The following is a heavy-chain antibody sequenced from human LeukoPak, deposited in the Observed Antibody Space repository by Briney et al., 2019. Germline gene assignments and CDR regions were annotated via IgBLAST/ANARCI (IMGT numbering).Heavy chain of an antibody. V-gene: IGHV3-30*04. CDR3: AIAGDYGDYEGGFDY. D-gene: IGHD4-17*01. Sequence: GGSLRLSCAASGFTFSSYAMHWVRKAPGKGLEWVAVISYDGSNRYYADSVKGRFTISRDNSKNTLYLQMNSLRAEDTAVYYCAIAGDYGDYEGGFDYWGQGTLVTVSS. CDR1: GFTFSSYA. CDR2: ISYDGSNR. J-gene: IGHJ4*02.